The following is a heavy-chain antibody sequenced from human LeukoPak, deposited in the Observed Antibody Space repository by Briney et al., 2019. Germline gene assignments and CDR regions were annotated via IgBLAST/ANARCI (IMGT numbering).Heavy chain of an antibody. V-gene: IGHV3-23*01. J-gene: IGHJ4*02. CDR3: AKSGLSKFDY. CDR1: DFSFITYA. D-gene: IGHD3-10*01. Sequence: GGSLRLSCAGSDFSFITYAMSWVRQAPGKGLEWVSTITGRGDATYYADSVKGRFTISRDNSKNTFYLQMNSLRAEDTAVYYCAKSGLSKFDYWGQGTLVTVSS. CDR2: ITGRGDAT.